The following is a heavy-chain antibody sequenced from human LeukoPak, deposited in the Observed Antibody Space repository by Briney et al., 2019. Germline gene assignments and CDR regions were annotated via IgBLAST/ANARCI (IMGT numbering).Heavy chain of an antibody. V-gene: IGHV4-39*07. D-gene: IGHD6-19*01. Sequence: SNYWMSWVRQPPGKGLEWIGSIYYSGSTYYNPSLKSRVTISVDTSKNQFSLKLSSVTAADMAVYYCARVGLTISHSSGEIGWGQGTMVAVSS. CDR1: SNYW. CDR3: ARVGLTISHSSGEIG. CDR2: IYYSGST. J-gene: IGHJ3*01.